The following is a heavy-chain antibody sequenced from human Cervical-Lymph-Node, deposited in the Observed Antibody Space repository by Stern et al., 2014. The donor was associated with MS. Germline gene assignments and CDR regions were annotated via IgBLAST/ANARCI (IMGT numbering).Heavy chain of an antibody. CDR3: ARSLTSQEGWKKKNWFDP. CDR1: GFTFSDYY. Sequence: VQLVESGGGLVKPGGSLRLPCAASGFTFSDYYMSWIRQAPGKGLEWVSYISSSGSTIYYADSVKGRFTISRDNAKNSLYLQMNSLRAEDTAVYYCARSLTSQEGWKKKNWFDPWGQGTLVTVSS. V-gene: IGHV3-11*01. CDR2: ISSSGSTI. D-gene: IGHD3-9*01. J-gene: IGHJ5*02.